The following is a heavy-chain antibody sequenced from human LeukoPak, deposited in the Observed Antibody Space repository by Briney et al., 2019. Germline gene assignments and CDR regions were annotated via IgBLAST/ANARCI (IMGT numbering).Heavy chain of an antibody. CDR3: AREGFSPVGFDY. V-gene: IGHV4-39*07. Sequence: SETLSLTCTVSGGSISSSSYYWGWIRQPPGKGLEWIGSFYYSGSTYYNPSLKSRVTISVDTSKNQSSLQLNSVTAADTAVYYCAREGFSPVGFDYWGQGTLVTVSS. D-gene: IGHD3-16*01. CDR1: GGSISSSSYY. J-gene: IGHJ4*02. CDR2: FYYSGST.